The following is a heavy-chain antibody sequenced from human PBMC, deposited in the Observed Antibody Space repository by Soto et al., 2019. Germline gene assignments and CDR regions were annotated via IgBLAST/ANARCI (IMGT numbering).Heavy chain of an antibody. Sequence: GGSLRLSCAASGFTFSSYSMNWVRQAPGKGLEWVSSISSSSSYIYYADSVKGRFTISRDNSKNTLYLQMNSLVAEDTAVYYCAKFSVVVTVPAAYYQYYYMDVWGNGTTVTVSS. J-gene: IGHJ6*03. CDR3: AKFSVVVTVPAAYYQYYYMDV. V-gene: IGHV3-21*04. CDR1: GFTFSSYS. CDR2: ISSSSSYI. D-gene: IGHD3-22*01.